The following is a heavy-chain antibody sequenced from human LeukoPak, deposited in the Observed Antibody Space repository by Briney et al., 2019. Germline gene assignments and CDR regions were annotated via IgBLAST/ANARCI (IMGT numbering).Heavy chain of an antibody. CDR3: ARTMHFGSGRYSSLDY. D-gene: IGHD6-19*01. Sequence: GGSLRLSCTASGFTFSTYSMNWVRQAPGKGLEWVSFISSSSSYIYYADSVKGRFTISRDNSKNTLYFQMNSLRAEDTALYYCARTMHFGSGRYSSLDYWGQGTLVTVSS. V-gene: IGHV3-21*04. J-gene: IGHJ4*02. CDR2: ISSSSSYI. CDR1: GFTFSTYS.